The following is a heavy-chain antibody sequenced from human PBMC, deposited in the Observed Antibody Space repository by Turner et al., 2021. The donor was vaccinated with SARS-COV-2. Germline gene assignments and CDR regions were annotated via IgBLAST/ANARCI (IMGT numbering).Heavy chain of an antibody. J-gene: IGHJ4*02. D-gene: IGHD4-17*01. CDR3: AKVASNPGDYFDY. CDR1: GCTFGDYA. Sequence: EVQLLESGGGLVQPGGSLRLSCAASGCTFGDYAMSWVRQAPGKGLEWVSGISDSGGSTYYADSVKGRFTISRDNSKNTLYLQMNSLRAEDTAVYYCAKVASNPGDYFDYWGQGTLVTVSS. V-gene: IGHV3-23*01. CDR2: ISDSGGST.